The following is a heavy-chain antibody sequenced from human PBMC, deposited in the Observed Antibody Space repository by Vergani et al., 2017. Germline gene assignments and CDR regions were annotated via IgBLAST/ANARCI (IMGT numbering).Heavy chain of an antibody. V-gene: IGHV3-30*03. Sequence: QVQLVESGGGVVQPGRSLRLSCAASGFTFSSYGMHWVRQAPGKGLEWVAVISYDGSNKYYADSVKGRFNISRENSKNTLYLQMNSLRAEDTAVYYCARTDYYDSSGYYYWYFDLWGRGTLVTVSS. D-gene: IGHD3-22*01. J-gene: IGHJ2*01. CDR3: ARTDYYDSSGYYYWYFDL. CDR1: GFTFSSYG. CDR2: ISYDGSNK.